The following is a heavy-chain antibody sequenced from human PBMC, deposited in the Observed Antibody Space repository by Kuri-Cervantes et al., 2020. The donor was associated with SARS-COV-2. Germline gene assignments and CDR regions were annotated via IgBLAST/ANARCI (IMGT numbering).Heavy chain of an antibody. Sequence: GSLRLSCAASGFTVSSNYMSWIRQPPGKGLEWIGSIYYSGSTYYNPSLKSLVTISVDTSKNQFSLKLSSVTAADTAVYYCARWGTWGGIDPWGQGTLVTVSS. J-gene: IGHJ5*02. CDR1: GFTVSSNY. V-gene: IGHV4-39*07. CDR2: IYYSGST. CDR3: ARWGTWGGIDP. D-gene: IGHD3-16*01.